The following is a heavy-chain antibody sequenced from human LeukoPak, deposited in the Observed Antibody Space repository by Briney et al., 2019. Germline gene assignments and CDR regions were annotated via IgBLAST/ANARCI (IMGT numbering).Heavy chain of an antibody. CDR1: GFTFSSYG. CDR3: ARDGEANFQTDY. J-gene: IGHJ4*02. Sequence: GRSLRLSCAASGFTFSSYGMHWVRQAPGKGLEWVAVIWYDGSNKYYADSVKGRFTISRDNSKNTLYPQMNSLRAEDTAVYYCARDGEANFQTDYWGQGTLVTVSS. V-gene: IGHV3-33*01. D-gene: IGHD4/OR15-4a*01. CDR2: IWYDGSNK.